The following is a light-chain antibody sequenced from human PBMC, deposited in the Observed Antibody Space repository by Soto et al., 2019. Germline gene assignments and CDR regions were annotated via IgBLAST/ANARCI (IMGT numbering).Light chain of an antibody. J-gene: IGKJ3*01. Sequence: EIVLTQSPGTLSLSPGERATLSCRASQSVSSSYLAWYQQTPGQAPWLLIYGASSRATGIPDRFSGSGSGTDFTLTISRLEPEDFAVYYCQQYGSSPFTFGPGTKVDIK. V-gene: IGKV3-20*01. CDR3: QQYGSSPFT. CDR1: QSVSSSY. CDR2: GAS.